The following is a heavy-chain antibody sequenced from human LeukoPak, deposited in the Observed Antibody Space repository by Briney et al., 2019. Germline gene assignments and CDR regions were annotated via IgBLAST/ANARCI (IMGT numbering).Heavy chain of an antibody. J-gene: IGHJ4*02. CDR2: ISPKNGDT. CDR1: GYTFSGYY. Sequence: GASVKVSCKASGYTFSGYYMHWVRQAPGQGLEWMGWISPKNGDTKYGQKFQGRVTMTRDTSISTAYMELSGLRSDDTAVYYCARFLLGTNWNYAFDYWGQGTLVTVSS. V-gene: IGHV1-2*02. D-gene: IGHD1-7*01. CDR3: ARFLLGTNWNYAFDY.